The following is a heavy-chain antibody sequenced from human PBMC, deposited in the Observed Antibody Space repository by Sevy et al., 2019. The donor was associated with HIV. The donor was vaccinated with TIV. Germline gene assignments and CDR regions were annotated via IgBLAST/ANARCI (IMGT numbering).Heavy chain of an antibody. J-gene: IGHJ4*02. CDR3: AREGCTRPHDY. Sequence: GGSLRLSCAASGFAFYDYSMSVIRQAPGKGLEWVATLSFGCGKINYADSVKGRFTISRDNSKNSFYLQMDNLRVEDTALYYCAREGCTRPHDYWGQGTRVTVSS. CDR2: LSFGCGKI. CDR1: GFAFYDYS. D-gene: IGHD2-8*01. V-gene: IGHV3-23*01.